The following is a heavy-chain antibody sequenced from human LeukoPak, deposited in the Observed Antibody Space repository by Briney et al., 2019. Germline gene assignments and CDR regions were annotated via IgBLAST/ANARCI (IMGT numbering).Heavy chain of an antibody. CDR3: ASDSVSYDLDY. CDR2: IYASGTT. J-gene: IGHJ4*02. CDR1: GGSISSHY. D-gene: IGHD3-22*01. Sequence: PSETLSLTCTVSGGSISSHYWSWTRQPAGKGLEWIGRIYASGTTNYNPSLKSRVTMSVDTSKNQFSLKLSSVTAADTAVYYCASDSVSYDLDYWGQGTLVTVSS. V-gene: IGHV4-4*07.